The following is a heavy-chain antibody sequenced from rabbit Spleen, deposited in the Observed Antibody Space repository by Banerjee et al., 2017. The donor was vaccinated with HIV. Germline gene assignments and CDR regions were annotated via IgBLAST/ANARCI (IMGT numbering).Heavy chain of an antibody. CDR1: GFSFSNKA. V-gene: IGHV1S47*01. Sequence: QEQLVESGGGLVKPEGSLKLSCKASGFSFSNKAVMCWVRQAPGKGLEWIACINAVTGKAVYASWAKGRFTISRSTSLNTVTLQVTTLTAADTATYFCARVGTSSSGDSYYGMDLWGPGTLVTVS. J-gene: IGHJ6*01. CDR3: ARVGTSSSGDSYYGMDL. CDR2: INAVTGKA. D-gene: IGHD1-1*01.